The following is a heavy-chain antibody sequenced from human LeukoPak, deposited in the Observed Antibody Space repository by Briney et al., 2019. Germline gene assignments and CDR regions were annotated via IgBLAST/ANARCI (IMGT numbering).Heavy chain of an antibody. D-gene: IGHD7-27*01. Sequence: PSETLSLTCAVYGVSFSSNYWTWIRQPPGKGLEWIGEIDHSGSTNYNPSLKSRVTISLDTSKNQFSLKVSSVTDADTAVYYCALNWGTGRTLDYWGQGTLVTVSS. CDR3: ALNWGTGRTLDY. CDR2: IDHSGST. CDR1: GVSFSSNY. J-gene: IGHJ4*02. V-gene: IGHV4-34*01.